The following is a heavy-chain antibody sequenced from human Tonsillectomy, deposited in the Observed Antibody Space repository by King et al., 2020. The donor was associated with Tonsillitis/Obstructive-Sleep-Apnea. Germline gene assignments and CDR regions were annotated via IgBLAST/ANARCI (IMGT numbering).Heavy chain of an antibody. CDR1: GGTFSSYA. J-gene: IGHJ4*02. D-gene: IGHD6-13*01. CDR3: ASTYSSSWPLGVY. Sequence: QVQLVQSGAEVKKPGSSVKVSCKASGGTFSSYAISWVRQAPGQGLEGMGGSSPSFGTANYAQKFQGRVTITADESTSTAYMELSSLRSEDTAVYYCASTYSSSWPLGVYWGQGTLVTVSS. CDR2: SSPSFGTA. V-gene: IGHV1-69*01.